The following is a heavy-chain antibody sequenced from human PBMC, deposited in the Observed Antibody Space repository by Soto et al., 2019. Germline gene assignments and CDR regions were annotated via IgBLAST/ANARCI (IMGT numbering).Heavy chain of an antibody. Sequence: EVQLEESGGGLVQPGGSLRLSCVASGFTFSSNWVHWVRRAPGKGLVWVARINSEGSSTTYADSVKGRFTISRDNAKNTLFLQMNSLRAEDTAVYYCARSLPYYYYYYYMDVWGKGTTVTVSS. V-gene: IGHV3-74*01. CDR1: GFTFSSNW. CDR3: ARSLPYYYYYYYMDV. J-gene: IGHJ6*03. CDR2: INSEGSST.